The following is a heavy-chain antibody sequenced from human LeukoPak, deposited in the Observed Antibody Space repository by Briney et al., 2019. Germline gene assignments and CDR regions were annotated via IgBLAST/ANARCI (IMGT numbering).Heavy chain of an antibody. Sequence: SETLSLTCAVSGVPFSNYYWSWVRQSPRQGLEWIGEINHSGYTNYNPSLKSRVTMSIDTSKNQFSLKLSSVTAADTAVYYCARGPPRDFGTSGFYYNYWGQGTRVTVSS. CDR2: INHSGYT. V-gene: IGHV4-34*01. D-gene: IGHD3-22*01. CDR3: ARGPPRDFGTSGFYYNY. J-gene: IGHJ4*02. CDR1: GVPFSNYY.